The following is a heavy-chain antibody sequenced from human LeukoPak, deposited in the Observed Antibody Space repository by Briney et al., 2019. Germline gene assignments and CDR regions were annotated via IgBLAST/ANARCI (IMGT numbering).Heavy chain of an antibody. CDR1: GGSISSSSYY. CDR3: ARGPGQWLVPF. CDR2: IHYSGST. V-gene: IGHV4-39*01. D-gene: IGHD6-19*01. Sequence: PSETLSLTCTVSGGSISSSSYYWGWIRQPPGKGLEWIGSIHYSGSTYYNPSLKSRVTISVDTSKNQFSLKLSSVTAADTAVYYCARGPGQWLVPFWGQGTLVTVSS. J-gene: IGHJ4*02.